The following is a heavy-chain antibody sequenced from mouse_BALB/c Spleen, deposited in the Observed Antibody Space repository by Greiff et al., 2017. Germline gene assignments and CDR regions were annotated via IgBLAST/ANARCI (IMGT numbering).Heavy chain of an antibody. V-gene: IGHV1-12*01. CDR1: GYTFTSYN. CDR2: IYPGNGDT. J-gene: IGHJ4*01. Sequence: QVQLKQSGAELVKPGASVKMSCKASGYTFTSYNMHWVKQTPGQGLEWIGAIYPGNGDTSYNQKFKGKATLTADKSSSTAYMQLSSLTSEDSAVYYCARGSSMDYWGQGTSVTVSS. CDR3: ARGSSMDY.